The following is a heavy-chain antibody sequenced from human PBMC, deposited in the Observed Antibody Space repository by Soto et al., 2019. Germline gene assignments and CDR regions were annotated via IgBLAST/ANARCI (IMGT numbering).Heavy chain of an antibody. Sequence: ASVKVSCKASGYTFTSYGISWVRQAPGQGLERMGWISAYNGNTNYAQKLQGRVTMTTDTSTSTAYMEQRSLRSDDTAVYYCARDRGGRGTYGGNPHYWGQGTLVTVSS. CDR1: GYTFTSYG. CDR3: ARDRGGRGTYGGNPHY. D-gene: IGHD4-17*01. J-gene: IGHJ4*02. V-gene: IGHV1-18*01. CDR2: ISAYNGNT.